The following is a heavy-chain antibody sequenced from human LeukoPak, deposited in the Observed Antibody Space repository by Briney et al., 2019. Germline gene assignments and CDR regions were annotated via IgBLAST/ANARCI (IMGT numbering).Heavy chain of an antibody. Sequence: GESLKISCKGSGYRFTSYWIGWVRRMPGKGLEWMGIIYPGDSDTRYSPSFQGQVTISADKSISTAYLQWSSLKASDTAMYYCARATPYYDILTGYYPGWFDPWGQGTLVTVSS. V-gene: IGHV5-51*01. CDR1: GYRFTSYW. J-gene: IGHJ5*02. D-gene: IGHD3-9*01. CDR2: IYPGDSDT. CDR3: ARATPYYDILTGYYPGWFDP.